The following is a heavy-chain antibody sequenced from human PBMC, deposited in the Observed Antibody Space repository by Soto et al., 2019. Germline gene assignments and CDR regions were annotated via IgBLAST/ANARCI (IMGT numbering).Heavy chain of an antibody. V-gene: IGHV1-69*01. CDR1: GGTFSSYA. CDR3: ARSYSGYNYYYYGMDV. CDR2: IIPIFGTA. J-gene: IGHJ6*02. D-gene: IGHD5-12*01. Sequence: QVQLVQSGAEVKKPGSSVKVSCKASGGTFSSYAISWVRQAPGQGLEWMGGIIPIFGTANYAQKFQGRVTITADESTSTAYMELSSLRSEDTAMYYCARSYSGYNYYYYGMDVWGQGTTVTVSS.